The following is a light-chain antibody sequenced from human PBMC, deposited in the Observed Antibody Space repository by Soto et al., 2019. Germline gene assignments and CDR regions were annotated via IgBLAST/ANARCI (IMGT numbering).Light chain of an antibody. J-gene: IGKJ2*01. V-gene: IGKV1-39*01. CDR1: QSISSY. CDR2: AAS. CDR3: QQSQSTPYT. Sequence: DIQMTPSPSSLSASVGDRVTITCRASQSISSYLNWYQQKPGKAPKLLIFAASNLQSGVPSKFSGSGSGTDFTLTITSLQPEDFATYYCQQSQSTPYTFGQGTNLEIK.